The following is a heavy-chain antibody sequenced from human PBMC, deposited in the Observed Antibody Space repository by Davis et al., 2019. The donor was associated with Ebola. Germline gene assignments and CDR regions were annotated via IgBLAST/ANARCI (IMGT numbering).Heavy chain of an antibody. CDR2: INHSGST. J-gene: IGHJ5*02. D-gene: IGHD6-6*01. CDR1: GGSISSSSYY. Sequence: PSETLSLTCTVSGGSISSSSYYWGWIRQPPGKGLEWIGEINHSGSTNYNPSLKSRVTISVDTSKNQFSLKLSSVTAADTAVYYCARRATSSIAARDWFDPWGQGTLVTVSS. CDR3: ARRATSSIAARDWFDP. V-gene: IGHV4-39*07.